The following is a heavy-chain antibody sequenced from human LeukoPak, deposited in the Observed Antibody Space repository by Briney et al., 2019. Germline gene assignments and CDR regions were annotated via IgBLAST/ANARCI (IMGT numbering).Heavy chain of an antibody. CDR1: GFTLSSYA. J-gene: IGHJ5*02. V-gene: IGHV3-66*01. Sequence: GESLSLSWAASGFTLSSYAMSWVRRAPGEGLEWVSVIQTGGSIVHADSLKGRFTISRTNSKNTVYPQMNSLRAQDTAVYYWARVDGDYGSGSWFDPWGQGTLVTVSS. CDR3: ARVDGDYGSGSWFDP. D-gene: IGHD3-10*01. CDR2: IQTGGSI.